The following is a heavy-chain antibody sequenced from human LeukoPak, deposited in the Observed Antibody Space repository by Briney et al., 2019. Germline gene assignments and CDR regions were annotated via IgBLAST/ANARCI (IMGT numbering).Heavy chain of an antibody. CDR1: GFTFSSYE. Sequence: AGGSLRLSCAASGFTFSSYEMNWVRQAPGKGLEWVSAISGSAGSTYYADSVKGRFTISRDNSKNTLYLQMNSLRVEDTAVYFCAKDFSGWQHKYFDNWGQGTLVTVSS. CDR3: AKDFSGWQHKYFDN. J-gene: IGHJ4*02. D-gene: IGHD6-19*01. V-gene: IGHV3-23*01. CDR2: ISGSAGST.